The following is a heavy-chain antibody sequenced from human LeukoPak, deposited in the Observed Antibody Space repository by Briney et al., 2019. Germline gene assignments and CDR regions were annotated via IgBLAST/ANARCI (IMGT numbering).Heavy chain of an antibody. D-gene: IGHD2-2*01. CDR1: GYTFTSYG. CDR3: ARDLWVPAAPHYIDY. J-gene: IGHJ4*02. V-gene: IGHV1-18*04. CDR2: ISAYNGDT. Sequence: ASGKVSCKASGYTFTSYGISWVRQAPGHGVEWMGWISAYNGDTNYAQKLQGRVTMTTDTSTSTAYMELTSLRSDDTAVYYCARDLWVPAAPHYIDYWGQGTLVTVSS.